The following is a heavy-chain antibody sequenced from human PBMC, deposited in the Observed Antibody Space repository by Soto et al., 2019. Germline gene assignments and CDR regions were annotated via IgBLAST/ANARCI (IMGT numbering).Heavy chain of an antibody. CDR1: GGSISSGGYY. CDR2: IYYSGSI. J-gene: IGHJ2*01. CDR3: ASGGYNHPVSLYFDL. V-gene: IGHV4-31*03. D-gene: IGHD2-2*02. Sequence: QVQLQESGPGLVKPSQTLSLTCTVSGGSISSGGYYWSWIRQHPGKGLEWIGYIYYSGSIYYNPSLKSRVTISVDTSKNQFSLKLSSVTAADTAVYYCASGGYNHPVSLYFDLWGRGTLVTVSS.